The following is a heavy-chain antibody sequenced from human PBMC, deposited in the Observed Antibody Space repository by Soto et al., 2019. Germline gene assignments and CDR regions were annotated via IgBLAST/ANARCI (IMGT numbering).Heavy chain of an antibody. CDR3: ASGIAVDRFEF. J-gene: IGHJ4*01. D-gene: IGHD2-15*01. V-gene: IGHV1-69*01. CDR1: ADTFNNYG. Sequence: EQSGPEVKKPGSSVKVSCKASADTFNNYGFSWVRQAPGQGLECVGGVVPLLGSATYAQKFQGRATISADESASTVHLELTNLQSDDTAIFYCASGIAVDRFEFWGLGTLVIVSS. CDR2: VVPLLGSA.